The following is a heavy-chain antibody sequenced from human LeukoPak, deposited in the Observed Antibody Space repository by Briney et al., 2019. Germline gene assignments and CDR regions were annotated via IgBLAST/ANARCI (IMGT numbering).Heavy chain of an antibody. Sequence: ASVKVSCKVSGYTLTELSMHWVRQAPGKGLEWMGGFDPEDGETIYAQKFQGRVTMTEDTSTDTAYMELSSLRSEDTAVYYCATAPASDVPANLYYFDYWGQGTLVTVSS. CDR2: FDPEDGET. CDR3: ATAPASDVPANLYYFDY. J-gene: IGHJ4*02. D-gene: IGHD2-2*01. CDR1: GYTLTELS. V-gene: IGHV1-24*01.